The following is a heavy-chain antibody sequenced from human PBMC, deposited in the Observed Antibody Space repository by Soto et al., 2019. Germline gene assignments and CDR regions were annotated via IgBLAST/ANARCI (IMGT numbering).Heavy chain of an antibody. J-gene: IGHJ6*03. D-gene: IGHD2-2*02. CDR1: GGSISSYY. CDR2: IYYSGST. V-gene: IGHV4-59*01. Sequence: QVQLQESGPGLVKPSETLSLTCTVSGGSISSYYWSWIRQPPGKGLEWIGYIYYSGSTNYNPSLKSRVTISVDTSKNQFSLKLSSVTAADTAVYYCARAVGYCSSTSCYSYYYYMDVWGKRTTVTVSS. CDR3: ARAVGYCSSTSCYSYYYYMDV.